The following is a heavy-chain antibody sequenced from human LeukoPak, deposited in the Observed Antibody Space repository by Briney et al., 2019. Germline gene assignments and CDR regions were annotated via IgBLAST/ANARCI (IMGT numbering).Heavy chain of an antibody. D-gene: IGHD3-22*01. Sequence: GRSLRLSCAASGFAFSSYWMSWVRQAPGKGLEWVANIKQDGSEKYYVDSVKGRFTISRDNAKNSLYLQMNSLRAEDTAVYYCARGDDSSGYYNWFDPWGQGTLVTVSS. CDR2: IKQDGSEK. CDR3: ARGDDSSGYYNWFDP. J-gene: IGHJ5*02. V-gene: IGHV3-7*01. CDR1: GFAFSSYW.